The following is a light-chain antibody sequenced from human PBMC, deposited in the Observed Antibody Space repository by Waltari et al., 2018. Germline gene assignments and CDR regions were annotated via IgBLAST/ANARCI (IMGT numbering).Light chain of an antibody. CDR1: QTVWYRPNNKTY. CDR3: QQYFGVPVT. V-gene: IGKV4-1*01. CDR2: WAA. Sequence: DIVLTQSPDSLAVSLAERATIHCKSSQTVWYRPNNKTYLAWYQQKSGQPPKLLIYWAAARESGVPDRFSASGSGTDFTLTITSLQAEDVAVYYCQQYFGVPVTFGGGTKVEIK. J-gene: IGKJ4*01.